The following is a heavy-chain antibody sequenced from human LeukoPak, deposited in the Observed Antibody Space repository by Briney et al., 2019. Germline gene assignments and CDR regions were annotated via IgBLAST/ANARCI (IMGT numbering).Heavy chain of an antibody. D-gene: IGHD3-3*01. V-gene: IGHV4-34*01. CDR1: GGSFSGYY. CDR2: MSHTGAT. Sequence: SETLSLTCAVFGGSFSGYYWSWNRQSPEKGLEWIGEMSHTGATNYNPSLKSRVTVSVDTSKKQFSLNLRSVTAADTAVYYCARHLYDFWSAYYYYYGMDVWGQGTTVTVSS. CDR3: ARHLYDFWSAYYYYYGMDV. J-gene: IGHJ6*02.